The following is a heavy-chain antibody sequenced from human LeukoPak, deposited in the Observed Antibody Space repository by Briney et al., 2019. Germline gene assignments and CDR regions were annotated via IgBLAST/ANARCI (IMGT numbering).Heavy chain of an antibody. D-gene: IGHD5-12*01. Sequence: ASVKVSCKASGGTFSSYDISWVRQAPGQGLERMGWISAYNGNTNYAQNLQGRVTMTTDTSTSTAYMELRSLRSDDTAVYYCARDRTRRHVDIVATEPNWFDPWGQGTLVTVSS. V-gene: IGHV1-18*01. J-gene: IGHJ5*02. CDR3: ARDRTRRHVDIVATEPNWFDP. CDR2: ISAYNGNT. CDR1: GGTFSSYD.